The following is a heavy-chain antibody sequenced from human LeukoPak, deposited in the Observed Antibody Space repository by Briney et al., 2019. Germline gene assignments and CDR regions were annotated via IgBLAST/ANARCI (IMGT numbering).Heavy chain of an antibody. CDR1: GFTFSSYG. D-gene: IGHD6-19*01. Sequence: GGSLRLSCAASGFTFSSYGMHWVRQAPGKGLEWVAFIRYDGSNKYYADSVKGRFTISRDNSKNTLYLQMNSLRAEDTAVYYCAKVVAVAGSGAFDIWGQGTMVTVSS. J-gene: IGHJ3*02. CDR2: IRYDGSNK. V-gene: IGHV3-30*02. CDR3: AKVVAVAGSGAFDI.